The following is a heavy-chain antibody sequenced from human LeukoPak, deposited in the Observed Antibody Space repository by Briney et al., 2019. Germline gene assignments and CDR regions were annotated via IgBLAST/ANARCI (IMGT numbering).Heavy chain of an antibody. CDR2: TYYMSKWYN. J-gene: IGHJ4*02. Sequence: SQTLSLTCAISGDSVSSNSAAWNWIRQSPSRGLEWLGRTYYMSKWYNDYAVSVKSRITISPDTSKNQFSLQLNSVTPEDTAVYYCARGGRGYCSSSSCYFDYWGQGTLVTVSS. CDR1: GDSVSSNSAA. D-gene: IGHD2-2*01. V-gene: IGHV6-1*01. CDR3: ARGGRGYCSSSSCYFDY.